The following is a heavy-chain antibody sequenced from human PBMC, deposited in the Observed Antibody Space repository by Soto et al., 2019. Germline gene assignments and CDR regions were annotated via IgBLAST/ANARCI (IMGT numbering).Heavy chain of an antibody. CDR1: GFTFSGYA. CDR3: AFKGTFPSDY. D-gene: IGHD3-10*01. CDR2: ISTSGDRP. J-gene: IGHJ4*01. Sequence: GGSLRLSCAGSGFTFSGYAMTWVRQAPGKGLEWVSVISTSGDRPDYADSVKGRFTISRDNSKNMLYLQMNSLRVEDTAIYYCAFKGTFPSDYWGNGTPVTVSS. V-gene: IGHV3-23*01.